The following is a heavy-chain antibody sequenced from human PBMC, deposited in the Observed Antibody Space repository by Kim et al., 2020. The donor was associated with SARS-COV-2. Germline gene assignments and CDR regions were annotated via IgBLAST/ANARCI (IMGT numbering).Heavy chain of an antibody. CDR1: GYTFTSYY. Sequence: ASVKVSCKASGYTFTSYYMHWVRQAPGQGLEWMGIINPSGGSTSYAQKFQGRVTMTRDTSTSTVYMELSSLRYEDTAVYYCNLWFGELSGVWGQGTTVTVSS. J-gene: IGHJ6*02. CDR2: INPSGGST. D-gene: IGHD3-10*01. CDR3: NLWFGELSGV. V-gene: IGHV1-46*01.